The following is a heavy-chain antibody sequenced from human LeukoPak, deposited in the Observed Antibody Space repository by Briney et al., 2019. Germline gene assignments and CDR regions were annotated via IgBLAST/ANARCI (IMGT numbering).Heavy chain of an antibody. J-gene: IGHJ5*02. V-gene: IGHV3-21*01. Sequence: GGSLRLSCAASGFTFSSYSMNWVRQAPGKGLEWASSISSSSYIYYADSVKGRSTISRDNAKNSLYLQMNSLRAEDTAVYYCARLSYYGSGRLRGWFDPWGQGTLVTVSS. CDR1: GFTFSSYS. CDR3: ARLSYYGSGRLRGWFDP. CDR2: ISSSSYI. D-gene: IGHD3-10*01.